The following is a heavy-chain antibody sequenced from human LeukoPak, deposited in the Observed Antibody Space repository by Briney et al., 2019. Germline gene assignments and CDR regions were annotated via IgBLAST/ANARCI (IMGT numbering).Heavy chain of an antibody. CDR2: INPSGGST. J-gene: IGHJ5*01. CDR1: GYTFTSYY. Sequence: ASVKVSCKASGYTFTSYYMHWVRQAPGQGLEWMGIINPSGGSTSYAQKFQGRVTMTRDTSTSTVYMELSSLRSEDTAVYYCARDCRLNCARQPGFDSWGQGTLVTVSS. D-gene: IGHD1-1*01. V-gene: IGHV1-46*01. CDR3: ARDCRLNCARQPGFDS.